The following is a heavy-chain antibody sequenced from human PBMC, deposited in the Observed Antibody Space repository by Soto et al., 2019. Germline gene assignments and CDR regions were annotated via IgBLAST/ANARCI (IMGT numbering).Heavy chain of an antibody. J-gene: IGHJ4*02. CDR2: VNPILSMS. V-gene: IGHV1-69*04. D-gene: IGHD3-10*01. Sequence: QVQLVQCGAEVKRPGYSVKDSCKASGDTFSFYSINWVRQAPGLGLEWMGRVNPILSMSNYAQRFQGRVTMTADKSTSTAYMELSGLRSEDTAMYYCATSYGSGYRAFDYWGQGALVSVSS. CDR3: ATSYGSGYRAFDY. CDR1: GDTFSFYS.